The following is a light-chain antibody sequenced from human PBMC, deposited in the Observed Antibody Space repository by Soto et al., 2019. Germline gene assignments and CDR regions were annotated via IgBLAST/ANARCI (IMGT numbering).Light chain of an antibody. CDR1: QSVGSY. Sequence: EIVLTQSPATLSLSPGERATVSCRASQSVGSYLAWYQHKRGQAPRLLIYDASNRAAGIPVRFSGSGSGTDFTLTISSLEPEDFAVYYCQQRTKWPPGYTFGQGTKLEIK. CDR3: QQRTKWPPGYT. J-gene: IGKJ2*01. V-gene: IGKV3-11*01. CDR2: DAS.